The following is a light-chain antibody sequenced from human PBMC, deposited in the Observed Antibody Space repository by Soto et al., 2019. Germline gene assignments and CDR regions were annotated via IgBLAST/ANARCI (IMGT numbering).Light chain of an antibody. J-gene: IGKJ4*01. CDR1: QSVSSN. CDR3: QQYNVWPLT. Sequence: EIVMTQSPATLSVSPGERATLSCRASQSVSSNLAWYQQKPGQTPQLLIYVASNRATGIPARFSGSGSGTEFTLTISSLQSEDFAVYYCQQYNVWPLTFGGGTKVEFK. V-gene: IGKV3-15*01. CDR2: VAS.